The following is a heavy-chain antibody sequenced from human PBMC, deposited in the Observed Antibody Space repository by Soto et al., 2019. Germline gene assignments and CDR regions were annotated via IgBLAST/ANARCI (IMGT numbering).Heavy chain of an antibody. V-gene: IGHV3-21*01. CDR3: ARMSIVGRRDYYYGMDV. D-gene: IGHD6-6*01. CDR2: IRSSPSYI. Sequence: GGSLRLSCAASEFTFSDYSVNWVRQAPGKGLEWVSSIRSSPSYIYYADSVKGRFTISRDSAKNSLYLQMNSLRAEDTAVYYCARMSIVGRRDYYYGMDVWGQGTTVTVSS. CDR1: EFTFSDYS. J-gene: IGHJ6*02.